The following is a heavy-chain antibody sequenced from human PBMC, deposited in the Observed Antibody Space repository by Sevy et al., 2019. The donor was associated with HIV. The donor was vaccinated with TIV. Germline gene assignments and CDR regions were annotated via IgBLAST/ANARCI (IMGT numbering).Heavy chain of an antibody. J-gene: IGHJ4*02. CDR1: GFTYSSHA. CDR3: AKVAVAGYFDY. D-gene: IGHD6-19*01. CDR2: ISGSGGSI. V-gene: IGHV3-23*01. Sequence: GGSLRLSCAASGFTYSSHAMSWVRQAPGKGLEWVSAISGSGGSIYYADSVKGRFTISRDNSKNTLYLQMNSLRAEDTAVYYCAKVAVAGYFDYWGQGTLVTVSS.